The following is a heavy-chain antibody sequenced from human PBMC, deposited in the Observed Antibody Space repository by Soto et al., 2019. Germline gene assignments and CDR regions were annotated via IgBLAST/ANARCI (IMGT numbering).Heavy chain of an antibody. J-gene: IGHJ6*02. CDR1: GDSVSSNSAA. CDR2: TYYRSKWYN. CDR3: ARDPKIRQWTTTYYYYYGMDV. Sequence: PSQTLSLTCVISGDSVSSNSAAWNWIRQSPSRGLEWLGRTYYRSKWYNDYAVSVKSRITINPDTSKNQFSLQLNSVTPEDTAVYYCARDPKIRQWTTTYYYYYGMDVWGQGTTVTVSS. V-gene: IGHV6-1*01. D-gene: IGHD1-1*01.